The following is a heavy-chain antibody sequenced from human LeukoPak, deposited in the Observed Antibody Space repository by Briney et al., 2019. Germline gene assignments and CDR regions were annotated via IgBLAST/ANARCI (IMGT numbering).Heavy chain of an antibody. CDR3: ARHDSSAWYGGVDH. CDR2: IYYSGST. J-gene: IGHJ4*02. CDR1: GGSISSYY. D-gene: IGHD6-19*01. V-gene: IGHV4-59*08. Sequence: PSETLSLTCIVSGGSISSYYWSWIRQPPGKGLEWIGYIYYSGSTNYNPSLKSRVTISVDTSKNQFSLKLSSVTAADTAVYYCARHDSSAWYGGVDHWGQGTLVTVSS.